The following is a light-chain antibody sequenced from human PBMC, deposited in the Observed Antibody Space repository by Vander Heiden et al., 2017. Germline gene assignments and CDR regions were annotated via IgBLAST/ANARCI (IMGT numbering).Light chain of an antibody. V-gene: IGLV1-44*01. CDR1: SSNIGSNP. CDR3: AAWDDSLNGWV. J-gene: IGLJ3*02. CDR2: SNN. Sequence: QSVLPQPPSASGTPGQRVTISCSGSSSNIGSNPVNWYQQLPVAAPKLLIYSNNQRPSGVPDRFSGSKSGTPASRAISGLQSEDEADYYCAAWDDSLNGWVFGGGTKLTVL.